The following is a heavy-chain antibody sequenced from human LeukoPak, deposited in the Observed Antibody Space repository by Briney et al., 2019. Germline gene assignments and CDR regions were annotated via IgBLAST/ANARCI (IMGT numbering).Heavy chain of an antibody. Sequence: ASVMVSCKASGYTFSNYYMHWVRQAPRQGLEWMGIINPSGGGSTYAQNFQGRVTMTRDTSTSTVYMDLNNLRSEDTAVYYCAREIGPRQLHLWASAFDYWGQGTLVTVSS. V-gene: IGHV1-46*01. CDR3: AREIGPRQLHLWASAFDY. CDR2: INPSGGGS. CDR1: GYTFSNYY. D-gene: IGHD5-18*01. J-gene: IGHJ4*02.